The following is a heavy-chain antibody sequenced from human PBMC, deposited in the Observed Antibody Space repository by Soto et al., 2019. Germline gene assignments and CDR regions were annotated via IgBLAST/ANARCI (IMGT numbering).Heavy chain of an antibody. V-gene: IGHV4-39*01. D-gene: IGHD4-17*01. CDR3: ARTPPYGGNPIDY. Sequence: LSLTCTVSGGSISSSSYYWGWIRQPPGKGLEWIGSIYYSGSTYYNPSLKSRVTISVDTSKNQFSLKQSSVTAADTAVYYCARTPPYGGNPIDYWGQGTLVTVSS. CDR2: IYYSGST. CDR1: GGSISSSSYY. J-gene: IGHJ4*02.